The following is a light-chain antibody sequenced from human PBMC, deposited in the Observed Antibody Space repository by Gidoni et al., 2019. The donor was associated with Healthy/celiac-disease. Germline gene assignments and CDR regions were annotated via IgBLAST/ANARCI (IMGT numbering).Light chain of an antibody. CDR2: WAS. Sequence: IVITQSPYSLSVSLGESATINCNSSQSVLYSSNNKNYLAWYQQKQGQPPKLLIYWASTRESGVPDRLSGSGYGTDFTLTISSMQAEDVAVYYCQQYYSTPYTFGQGTKLEIK. V-gene: IGKV4-1*01. CDR1: QSVLYSSNNKNY. CDR3: QQYYSTPYT. J-gene: IGKJ2*01.